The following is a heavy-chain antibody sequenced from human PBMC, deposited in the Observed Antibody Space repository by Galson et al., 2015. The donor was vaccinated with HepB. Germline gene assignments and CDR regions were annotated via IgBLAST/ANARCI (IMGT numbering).Heavy chain of an antibody. Sequence: SCKASGYTFTSYGISWVRQAPGQGLEWMGWISAYNGNTNYAQKLQGRVTMTTDTSTSTAYMELRSLRSDDTAVYYCARDGVYSGYEIILGMPRFMDVWGKGTTVTVSS. D-gene: IGHD5-12*01. CDR2: ISAYNGNT. J-gene: IGHJ6*03. CDR1: GYTFTSYG. V-gene: IGHV1-18*01. CDR3: ARDGVYSGYEIILGMPRFMDV.